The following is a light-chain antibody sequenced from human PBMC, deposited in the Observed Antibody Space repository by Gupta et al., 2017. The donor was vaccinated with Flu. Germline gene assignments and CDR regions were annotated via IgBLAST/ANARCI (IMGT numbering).Light chain of an antibody. V-gene: IGKV3-15*01. J-gene: IGKJ1*01. Sequence: GERATLSCRASQSVSSYVAWYQQKPGQAPRILIYGASTRATGIPVRFSGSGSGSEFTLTISSLQSEDFAVYYCQQYDNWPQTFGQGTKVEMK. CDR2: GAS. CDR3: QQYDNWPQT. CDR1: QSVSSY.